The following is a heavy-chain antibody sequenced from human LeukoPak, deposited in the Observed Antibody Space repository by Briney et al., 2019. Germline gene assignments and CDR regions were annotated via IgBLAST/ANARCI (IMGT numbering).Heavy chain of an antibody. CDR1: GGSISSYY. CDR2: IYYSGST. J-gene: IGHJ4*02. CDR3: AREGIIEGTAMAYY. V-gene: IGHV4-59*01. Sequence: SETLSLTCTVSGGSISSYYWSWIRQPPGKGLEWIGYIYYSGSTNYNPSLKSRVTISVDTSKNQFSLKLSSVTAADTAVYYCAREGIIEGTAMAYYWGQGTLVTVSS. D-gene: IGHD5-18*01.